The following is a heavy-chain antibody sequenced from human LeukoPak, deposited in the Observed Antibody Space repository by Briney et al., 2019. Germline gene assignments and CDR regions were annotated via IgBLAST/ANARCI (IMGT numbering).Heavy chain of an antibody. J-gene: IGHJ4*02. CDR2: VSYSGTT. D-gene: IGHD2-2*01. V-gene: IGHV4-59*13. Sequence: PSETLSLTRTVSHDSISTYSWSWIRQPPGKGLEWLGYVSYSGTTNYNPSLKSRVTMSVDTSKSQFSLTLRSVTAADTAVYYCAGRYCTSTMCYVGAVAGYEFWGQGALVTVSS. CDR1: HDSISTYS. CDR3: AGRYCTSTMCYVGAVAGYEF.